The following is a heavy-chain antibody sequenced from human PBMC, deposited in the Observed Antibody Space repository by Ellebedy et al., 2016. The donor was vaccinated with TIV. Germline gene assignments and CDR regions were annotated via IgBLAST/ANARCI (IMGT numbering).Heavy chain of an antibody. CDR3: ARDSSSWYWGFDY. Sequence: MPGGSLRLSCAASGFTFSSYAMSWIRQPPGKGLEWIGYIYYSGSTNYNPSLKSRVTISVDTPKNQFSLKLSSVTAADTAVYYCARDSSSWYWGFDYWGQGTLVTVSS. V-gene: IGHV4-59*01. D-gene: IGHD6-13*01. J-gene: IGHJ4*02. CDR2: IYYSGST. CDR1: GFTFSSYA.